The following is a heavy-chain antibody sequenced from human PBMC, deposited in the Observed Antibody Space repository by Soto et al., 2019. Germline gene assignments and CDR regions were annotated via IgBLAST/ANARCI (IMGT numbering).Heavy chain of an antibody. D-gene: IGHD6-13*01. Sequence: QVQLVESGGGVVQPGRSLRLSCAASGFTFSSYGMHWVRQAPGKGLEWVAVIWYDGSNKYYADSVKGRFTISRDNSTNTLYLQMNSLRAEDTAVYYCARGFSSSWYYYYYCMDVWGQGTTVTVSS. CDR3: ARGFSSSWYYYYYCMDV. CDR1: GFTFSSYG. J-gene: IGHJ6*02. CDR2: IWYDGSNK. V-gene: IGHV3-33*01.